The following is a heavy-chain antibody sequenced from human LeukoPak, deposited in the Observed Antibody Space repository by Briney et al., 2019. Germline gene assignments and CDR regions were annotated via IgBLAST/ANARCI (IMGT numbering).Heavy chain of an antibody. CDR2: ISAYNGNT. Sequence: ASVKVSCKASGHTFTSYGISWVRQAPGQGLEWMGWISAYNGNTNYAQKLQGRVTMTTDTSTSTAYMELRSLRSDDTAVYYCARDRGGSGYDFFSVGDYWGQGTLVTVSS. J-gene: IGHJ4*02. V-gene: IGHV1-18*01. CDR1: GHTFTSYG. D-gene: IGHD5-12*01. CDR3: ARDRGGSGYDFFSVGDY.